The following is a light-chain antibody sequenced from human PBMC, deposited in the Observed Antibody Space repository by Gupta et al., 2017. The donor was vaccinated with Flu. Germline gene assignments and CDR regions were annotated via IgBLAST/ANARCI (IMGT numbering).Light chain of an antibody. Sequence: SYELTQPPSVSVSTGQTASITCSGDKLGDKFVWWYQQKPGQPPVRVIYEDNKRPSGIPGRFSGSNSESTATLTISGTLAMDEAHYYCQAGDSITYVVFGGGTKLTVL. J-gene: IGLJ2*01. V-gene: IGLV3-1*01. CDR2: EDN. CDR3: QAGDSITYVV. CDR1: KLGDKF.